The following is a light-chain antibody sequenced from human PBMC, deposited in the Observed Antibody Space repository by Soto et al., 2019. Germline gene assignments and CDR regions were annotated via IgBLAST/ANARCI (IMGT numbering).Light chain of an antibody. CDR2: DAS. CDR3: QQYNSYSWK. CDR1: QTISSW. J-gene: IGKJ1*01. Sequence: DIQITQSPSTLSASVVDRVTITFRASQTISSWLAWYQQKPGKAPKLLIYDASSLESGVPSRFSGSGSGTEFTLTISSLQPDDFATYYCQQYNSYSWKCGQGTKGDIK. V-gene: IGKV1-5*01.